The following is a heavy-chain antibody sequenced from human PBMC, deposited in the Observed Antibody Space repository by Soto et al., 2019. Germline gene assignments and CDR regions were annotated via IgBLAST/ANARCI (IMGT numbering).Heavy chain of an antibody. J-gene: IGHJ6*02. V-gene: IGHV5-51*01. CDR3: ARHNPSYYYDSSGYYYGYYYGMGV. CDR1: GYSFTSYW. Sequence: PGESLKISCKGSGYSFTSYWIGWVRQMPGKGLEWMGIIYPGDSDTRYSPSFQGQVTISADKSISTAYLQWSSLKASDTAMYYCARHNPSYYYDSSGYYYGYYYGMGVWGQGTTVTVSS. D-gene: IGHD3-22*01. CDR2: IYPGDSDT.